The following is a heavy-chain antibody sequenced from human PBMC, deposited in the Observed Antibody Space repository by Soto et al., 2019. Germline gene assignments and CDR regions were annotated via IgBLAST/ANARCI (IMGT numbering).Heavy chain of an antibody. V-gene: IGHV3-53*01. CDR1: GFTISGKKY. CDR3: ATWHEREHAYDV. Sequence: GGSLRLSCAAFGFTISGKKYVAWVRQAPGKGLEWVSALYDLDGSFYAASVKGRFTTSSDSSKTTVYLQMNDLRPDDAAVYYCATWHEREHAYDVWGQGTTVTVSS. CDR2: LYDLDGS. D-gene: IGHD1-1*01. J-gene: IGHJ3*01.